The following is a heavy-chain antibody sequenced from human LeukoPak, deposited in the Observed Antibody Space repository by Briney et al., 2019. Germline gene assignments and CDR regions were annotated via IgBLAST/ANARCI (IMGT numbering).Heavy chain of an antibody. CDR2: ISYDGRNK. J-gene: IGHJ4*02. Sequence: GGSLRLSCEASGLTFSSYGMHWVRQAPGKGLEWVADISYDGRNKFYADSVKGRFTISRDNSKNTLYLQTNSLRAEDTAVYYCAKQYSSGWYDYFDYWGQGTLVTVSS. V-gene: IGHV3-30*18. D-gene: IGHD6-19*01. CDR3: AKQYSSGWYDYFDY. CDR1: GLTFSSYG.